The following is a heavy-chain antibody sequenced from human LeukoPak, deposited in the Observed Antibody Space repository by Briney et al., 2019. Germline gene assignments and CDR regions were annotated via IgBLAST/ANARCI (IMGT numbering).Heavy chain of an antibody. J-gene: IGHJ4*02. CDR2: ITGGGDTT. Sequence: PGGSLRLSCAASGFTFSSYAMSWVRQAPGKGLEWVSSITGGGDTTHYAASVQGRFTISRDNSKNTLYLQMNSLRGEDTAVYHCARRDRGSWRFDYWGQGTLVTVSS. V-gene: IGHV3-23*01. CDR3: ARRDRGSWRFDY. CDR1: GFTFSSYA. D-gene: IGHD6-13*01.